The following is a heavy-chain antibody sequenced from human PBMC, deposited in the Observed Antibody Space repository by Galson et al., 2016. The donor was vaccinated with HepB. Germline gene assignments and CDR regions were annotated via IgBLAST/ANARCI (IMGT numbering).Heavy chain of an antibody. V-gene: IGHV1-8*01. CDR2: MNPKSGDT. CDR1: GYTFTSYD. Sequence: SVKVSCKASGYTFTSYDINWVRQATGQGLEWMGWMNPKSGDTGYAQNLQGRVTMTRDTSMSAAYMELSSLTSEDTAVYYCARVPRGGDWFDPWGQGTLVTVSS. CDR3: ARVPRGGDWFDP. D-gene: IGHD3-10*01. J-gene: IGHJ5*02.